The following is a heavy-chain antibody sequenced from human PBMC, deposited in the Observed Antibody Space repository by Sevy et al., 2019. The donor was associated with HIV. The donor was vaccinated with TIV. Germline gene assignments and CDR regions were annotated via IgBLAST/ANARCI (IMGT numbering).Heavy chain of an antibody. CDR1: GGSISSSSYY. V-gene: IGHV4-39*01. CDR2: IYYSGST. J-gene: IGHJ5*02. D-gene: IGHD4-17*01. Sequence: SETLSLTCTVSGGSISSSSYYWGWIRQPPGKGLEWIGSIYYSGSTYYNPSLKSRVTISVDTSKNQFSLKLSSVTAADTAVYYCARPANYYGDLNWFDPWGQGTLVTVSS. CDR3: ARPANYYGDLNWFDP.